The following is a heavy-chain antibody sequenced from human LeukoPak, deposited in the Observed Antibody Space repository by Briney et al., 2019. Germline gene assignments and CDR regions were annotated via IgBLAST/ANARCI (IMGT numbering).Heavy chain of an antibody. CDR3: AKDLALMHYYDSSDY. V-gene: IGHV3-23*01. Sequence: GGSLRLSCTASGFTFSSYAMSWVRQAPGKGLEWVSAISGSGGSTYYADSVKGRFTISRDNSKNTLYLQMNSLRAEDTAVYYCAKDLALMHYYDSSDYWGQGTLVTVSS. J-gene: IGHJ4*02. D-gene: IGHD3-22*01. CDR2: ISGSGGST. CDR1: GFTFSSYA.